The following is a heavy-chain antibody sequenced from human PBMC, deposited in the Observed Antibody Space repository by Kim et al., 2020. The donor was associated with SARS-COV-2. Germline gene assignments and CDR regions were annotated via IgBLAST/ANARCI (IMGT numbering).Heavy chain of an antibody. V-gene: IGHV3-73*01. CDR2: IRSKANSYAT. Sequence: GGSLRLSCAASGFTFSGSAMHWVRQASGKGLEWVGRIRSKANSYATAYAASVKGRFTISRDDSKNTAYLQMNSLKTEDTAVYYCTRQGDYSSWWLRTEDYWGQGTLVTVSS. CDR1: GFTFSGSA. CDR3: TRQGDYSSWWLRTEDY. D-gene: IGHD5-12*01. J-gene: IGHJ4*02.